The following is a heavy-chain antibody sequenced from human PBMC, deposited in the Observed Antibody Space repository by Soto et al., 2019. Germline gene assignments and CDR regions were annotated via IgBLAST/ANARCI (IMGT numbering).Heavy chain of an antibody. CDR1: GFTFSNYA. Sequence: EVHLLESGGDLVQPGGSLRLSCAASGFTFSNYAMSWVRQAPGKGLDWVSGISGSAASTFYADSVKGRFTISRDNSKNTLYLQMTRLRAEDTAVYYCAKWSGSYCSCGSGYLDDHFDYWGQGTLVTVSS. CDR3: AKWSGSYCSCGSGYLDDHFDY. CDR2: ISGSAAST. D-gene: IGHD2-15*01. J-gene: IGHJ4*02. V-gene: IGHV3-23*01.